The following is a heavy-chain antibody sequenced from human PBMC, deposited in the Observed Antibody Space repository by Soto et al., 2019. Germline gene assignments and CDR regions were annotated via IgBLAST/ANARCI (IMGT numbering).Heavy chain of an antibody. V-gene: IGHV4-31*03. Sequence: SETLSLTCTVSGGSISSGGYYWSWIRQHPGKGLEWIGYIYYSGSTYYNPSLKSRVTISVDTSKNQFSLKLSSVTAADTAVYYCARATPGSYYCYYGMDVWGQGTTVTVSS. J-gene: IGHJ6*01. CDR1: GGSISSGGYY. D-gene: IGHD2-15*01. CDR2: IYYSGST. CDR3: ARATPGSYYCYYGMDV.